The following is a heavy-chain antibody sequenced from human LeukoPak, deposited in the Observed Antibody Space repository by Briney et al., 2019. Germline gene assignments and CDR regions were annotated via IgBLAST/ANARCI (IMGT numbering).Heavy chain of an antibody. CDR2: IYYSGST. V-gene: IGHV4-39*07. CDR3: ARAALRTPLTYFDY. Sequence: SETLSLTCTVSGGSISSGSYYWGWIRQPPGRGLEWIGSIYYSGSTYYNPSLKSRVTISVHTSKNQFSLKLSSVTAADTAVYYCARAALRTPLTYFDYWGQGTLVTVSS. D-gene: IGHD5-12*01. J-gene: IGHJ4*02. CDR1: GGSISSGSYY.